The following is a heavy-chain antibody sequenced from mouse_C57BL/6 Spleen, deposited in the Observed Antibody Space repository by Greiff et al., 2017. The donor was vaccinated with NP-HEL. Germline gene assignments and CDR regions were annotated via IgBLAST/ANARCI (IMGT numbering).Heavy chain of an antibody. J-gene: IGHJ2*01. CDR3: ARAGLLGNSYFDY. D-gene: IGHD2-1*01. V-gene: IGHV1-42*01. CDR2: INPSTGGT. Sequence: EVQLQESGPELVKPGASVKISCKASGYSFTGYYMNWVKQSPEKSLEWIGEINPSTGGTTYNQKFKAKATLTVDKSSSTAYMQLKSLTSEDSAVYYCARAGLLGNSYFDYWGQGTTLTVSS. CDR1: GYSFTGYY.